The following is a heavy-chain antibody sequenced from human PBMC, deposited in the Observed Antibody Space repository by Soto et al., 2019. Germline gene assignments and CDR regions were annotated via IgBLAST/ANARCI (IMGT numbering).Heavy chain of an antibody. CDR2: IVPIFGTA. D-gene: IGHD5-18*01. CDR3: AREGGYSYGSDY. CDR1: GGTFSSYA. Sequence: GASVKVSCKASGGTFSSYAISWVRRAPGQGLEWMGGIVPIFGTANYAQKFQGRVTITADESTSTAYMELSSLRSEDTAVYYCAREGGYSYGSDYWGQGTLVTVSS. V-gene: IGHV1-69*13. J-gene: IGHJ4*02.